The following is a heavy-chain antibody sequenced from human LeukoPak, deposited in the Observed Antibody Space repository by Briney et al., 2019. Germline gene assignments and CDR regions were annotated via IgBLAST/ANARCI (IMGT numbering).Heavy chain of an antibody. CDR1: GYDFSSYG. V-gene: IGHV1-18*01. CDR2: ISVYDGKT. Sequence: ASVKVSCKASGYDFSSYGLSWVRHVPGQGLQWMGWISVYDGKTDYGPLQGRVTITADKSTSTAYMELSSLRSEDAAVYYCARELNWGGYYSDAFDIWGQGTMVTVSS. J-gene: IGHJ3*02. CDR3: ARELNWGGYYSDAFDI. D-gene: IGHD3-22*01.